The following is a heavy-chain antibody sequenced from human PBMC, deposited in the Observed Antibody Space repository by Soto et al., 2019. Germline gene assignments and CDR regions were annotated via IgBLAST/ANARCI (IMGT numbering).Heavy chain of an antibody. D-gene: IGHD3-10*01. CDR2: INTDGSST. Sequence: PGGSLRLSCAASGFVLSSYWMHWVRQAPGKGLVWVARINTDGSSTTYADSVKGRFTVSRDNAENTLYLEMNSLRAEDTAVYYCVREWFYNGSGSYRYWGQGTPVTVSS. J-gene: IGHJ4*02. CDR1: GFVLSSYW. V-gene: IGHV3-74*01. CDR3: VREWFYNGSGSYRY.